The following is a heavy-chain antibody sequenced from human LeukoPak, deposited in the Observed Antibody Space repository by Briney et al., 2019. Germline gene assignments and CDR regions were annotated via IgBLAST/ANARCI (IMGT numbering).Heavy chain of an antibody. Sequence: SETLSLTCAVYGGSFSGYYWSWIRQPPGKGLEWIGEINHSGSTNYNPSFKSRVTISVDTSKNQFSLKLSSVTAADTAVYYCASRFFDFWSGYYMDVWGKGTTVTVSS. D-gene: IGHD3-3*01. CDR1: GGSFSGYY. CDR2: INHSGST. CDR3: ASRFFDFWSGYYMDV. V-gene: IGHV4-34*01. J-gene: IGHJ6*03.